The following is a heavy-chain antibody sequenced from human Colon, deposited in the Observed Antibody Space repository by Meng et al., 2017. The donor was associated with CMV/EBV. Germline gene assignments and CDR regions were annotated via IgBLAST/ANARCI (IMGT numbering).Heavy chain of an antibody. CDR3: ARAGYCSGGSCFGLDY. D-gene: IGHD2-15*01. V-gene: IGHV6-1*01. CDR2: TYYRSEWHS. J-gene: IGHJ4*02. Sequence: VSSDSAAWHWIRQSPSRGLEWLGRTYYRSEWHSDSEVSVRSRIIITPDTSKNQFSLQLNSVTPEDTAVYYCARAGYCSGGSCFGLDYWGQGTLVTVSS. CDR1: VSSDSAA.